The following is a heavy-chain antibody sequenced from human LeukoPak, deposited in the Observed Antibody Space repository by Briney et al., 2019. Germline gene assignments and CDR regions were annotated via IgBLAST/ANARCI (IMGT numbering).Heavy chain of an antibody. D-gene: IGHD6-6*01. V-gene: IGHV4-4*07. CDR1: GASITSFH. CDR2: IYTSGST. CDR3: ARKDGDY. J-gene: IGHJ4*02. Sequence: SETLSLTCAVSGASITSFHWTWFRQPAGRGLEWIGLIYTSGSTLYNPSLQSRVATSVDVTKNQLSLKLSYVTAADAATYYCARKDGDYWGQGTLVTVSS.